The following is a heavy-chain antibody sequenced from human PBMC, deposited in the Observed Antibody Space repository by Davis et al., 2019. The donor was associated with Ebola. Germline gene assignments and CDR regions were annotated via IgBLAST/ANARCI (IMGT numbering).Heavy chain of an antibody. J-gene: IGHJ4*02. CDR3: VKGWFSGGTGYNFDI. V-gene: IGHV3-30*18. CDR1: GFTFSNHA. CDR2: VSHDERER. D-gene: IGHD2-15*01. Sequence: GESLKISCAGSGFTFSNHAIHWVRQAPGKGPEWVGVVSHDERERFYADSVKGRFTISRDNTKNALYLQMNSLRTEDTALYYCVKGWFSGGTGYNFDIWGQGTRVTVSS.